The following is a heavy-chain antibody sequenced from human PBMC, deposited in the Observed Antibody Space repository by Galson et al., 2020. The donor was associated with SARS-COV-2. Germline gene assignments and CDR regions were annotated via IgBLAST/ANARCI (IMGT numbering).Heavy chain of an antibody. Sequence: TGGSLRLSCAASGFTFSSYGMHWVRQAPGKGLEWVAVISYDGSNKYYADSVKGRFTISRDNSKNTLYLQMTSLRAEDTAVYYCAKAYSGGYKSHFDYWGQGTLVTVSS. D-gene: IGHD1-26*01. CDR1: GFTFSSYG. J-gene: IGHJ4*02. V-gene: IGHV3-30*18. CDR3: AKAYSGGYKSHFDY. CDR2: ISYDGSNK.